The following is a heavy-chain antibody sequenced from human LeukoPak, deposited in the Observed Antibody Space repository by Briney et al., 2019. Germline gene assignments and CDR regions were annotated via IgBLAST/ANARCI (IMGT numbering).Heavy chain of an antibody. CDR2: ISAYNGNT. V-gene: IGHV1-18*01. CDR1: GYTFTSYG. J-gene: IGHJ5*02. D-gene: IGHD1-26*01. Sequence: GASVKVSCKASGYTFTSYGISWVRQAPGQGLEWMGWISAYNGNTNYAQKLQGRVTMTTDTSTSTAYMELRSLRSDDTAVYYCARVNRNSRTLGWFDPWGQGTLVTVSS. CDR3: ARVNRNSRTLGWFDP.